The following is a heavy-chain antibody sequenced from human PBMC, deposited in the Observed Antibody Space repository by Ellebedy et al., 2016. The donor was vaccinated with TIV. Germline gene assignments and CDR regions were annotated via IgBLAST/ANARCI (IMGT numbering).Heavy chain of an antibody. V-gene: IGHV4-59*08. D-gene: IGHD3-3*01. CDR1: GGSISSYY. CDR2: IYYSGST. CDR3: ARSIGDWYFDL. Sequence: MPSETLSLTCTVSGGSISSYYWTWIRQPPGKGLEWIGYIYYSGSTNYNPSLKSRVTISVDTSKNQFSLKLSSVTAADTAVYYCARSIGDWYFDLWGRGTLVTVSS. J-gene: IGHJ2*01.